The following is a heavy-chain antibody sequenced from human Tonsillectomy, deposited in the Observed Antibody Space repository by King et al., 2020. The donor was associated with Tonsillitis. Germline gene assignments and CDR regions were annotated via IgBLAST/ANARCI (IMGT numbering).Heavy chain of an antibody. J-gene: IGHJ6*02. D-gene: IGHD1-7*01. CDR3: ARDISGITCYYYYGMDV. V-gene: IGHV1-2*02. Sequence: VQLVESGAEVKKPGASVKVSCKASGYTFTGYYMHWMRQAPGQGLEWMGWINPNSGGTNYAQKFQGRVTMTRDTSISTAYMELSRLRSDDTALYYCARDISGITCYYYYGMDVWGQGTTVTVSS. CDR2: INPNSGGT. CDR1: GYTFTGYY.